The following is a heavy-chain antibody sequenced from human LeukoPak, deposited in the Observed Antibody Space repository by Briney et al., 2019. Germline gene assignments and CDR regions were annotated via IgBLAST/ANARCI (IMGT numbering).Heavy chain of an antibody. CDR3: ARDNTVSGYYELGY. Sequence: PGGSLRLSCAASGFTLSSYAMSWVRQAPGMGLECVSVISNHGTTYYADSVKGRFSISRDNSKNTVFLQMNSLRAEDTAVYYCARDNTVSGYYELGYWGQGTLVTVSS. D-gene: IGHD3-22*01. CDR1: GFTLSSYA. CDR2: ISNHGTT. J-gene: IGHJ4*02. V-gene: IGHV3-53*01.